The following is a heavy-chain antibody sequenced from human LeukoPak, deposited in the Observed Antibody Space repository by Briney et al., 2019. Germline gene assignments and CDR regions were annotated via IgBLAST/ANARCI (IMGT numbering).Heavy chain of an antibody. CDR3: ARGGGDDSSGYYYLQH. V-gene: IGHV1-46*01. Sequence: ASVKVSCKASGYTFTSYYMHWVRQAPGQGLEWMGIINPSGGSTSYAQKFQGRVTMTRDTSTSTVYMELSSLRSEDTAVYYCARGGGDDSSGYYYLQHWGQGTLVTVSS. D-gene: IGHD3-22*01. CDR2: INPSGGST. CDR1: GYTFTSYY. J-gene: IGHJ1*01.